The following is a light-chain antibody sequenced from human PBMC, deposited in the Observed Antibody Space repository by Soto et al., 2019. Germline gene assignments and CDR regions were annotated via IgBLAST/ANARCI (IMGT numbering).Light chain of an antibody. CDR3: QQYYRNPLS. Sequence: DIVMTQSPDSLALSLGERAAINCKSSQSVLSTSNDRNYFAWYQQKPRQPPKLLIYWASTRQAGVPDRFSGGGSGTDFTLTISSLQAEDVAVYYCQQYYRNPLSFGGGTKVDI. V-gene: IGKV4-1*01. CDR2: WAS. J-gene: IGKJ4*01. CDR1: QSVLSTSNDRNY.